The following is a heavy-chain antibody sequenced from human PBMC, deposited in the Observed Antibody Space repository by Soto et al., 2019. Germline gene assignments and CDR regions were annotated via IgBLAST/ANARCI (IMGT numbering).Heavy chain of an antibody. CDR1: GYSFTSYA. Sequence: ASVKVSFKASGYSFTSYAMHWVRQAPGQRLERMGWINAGNGNTKYSQKFQGRVTITRDTSASTAYMELSSLRSEDTAVYYCAREGSSSWYFDYWGQGTLVTVSS. CDR2: INAGNGNT. D-gene: IGHD6-13*01. J-gene: IGHJ4*02. CDR3: AREGSSSWYFDY. V-gene: IGHV1-3*01.